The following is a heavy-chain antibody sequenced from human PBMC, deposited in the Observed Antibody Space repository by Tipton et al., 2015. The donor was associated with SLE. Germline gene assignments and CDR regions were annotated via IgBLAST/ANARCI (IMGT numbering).Heavy chain of an antibody. V-gene: IGHV3-23*01. D-gene: IGHD5-18*01. CDR2: ISGSGGST. Sequence: SLRLSCAASGFTFSSYGMSWVRQAPGKGLEWVSAISGSGGSTYYADSVKGRFTISRDNSKNTLYLQMNSLRAEDTAVYYCAKDQIQLWLLYYYGMDVWGQGTTVTVSS. CDR1: GFTFSSYG. CDR3: AKDQIQLWLLYYYGMDV. J-gene: IGHJ6*02.